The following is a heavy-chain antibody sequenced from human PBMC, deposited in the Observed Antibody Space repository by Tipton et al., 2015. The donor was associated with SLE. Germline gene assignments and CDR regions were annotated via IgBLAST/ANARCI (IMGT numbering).Heavy chain of an antibody. CDR1: GGSISSYY. CDR2: INHSGST. D-gene: IGHD3-22*01. J-gene: IGHJ3*02. V-gene: IGHV4-34*01. Sequence: TLSLTCTVSGGSISSYYWSWIRQPPGKGLEWIGEINHSGSTNYNPSLKSRVTMSLDTSKNQFSLKLSSVTAADTAVYYCARSGPPTLRDRLLGAFDIWGQGTLVTVSS. CDR3: ARSGPPTLRDRLLGAFDI.